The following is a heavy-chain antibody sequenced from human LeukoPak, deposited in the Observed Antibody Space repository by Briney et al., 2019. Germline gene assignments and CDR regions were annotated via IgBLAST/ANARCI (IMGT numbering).Heavy chain of an antibody. Sequence: GGSLRLSCAASGFTFSSYSMNWVRQAPGKGLEWVSSISSSSSYIYYADSVKGRFTISRDNAKNSLYLQMNSLRAEDTAVYYCASVRWELDYDAFDIWGQGTMVTVSS. CDR1: GFTFSSYS. CDR3: ASVRWELDYDAFDI. CDR2: ISSSSSYI. V-gene: IGHV3-21*01. J-gene: IGHJ3*02. D-gene: IGHD1-26*01.